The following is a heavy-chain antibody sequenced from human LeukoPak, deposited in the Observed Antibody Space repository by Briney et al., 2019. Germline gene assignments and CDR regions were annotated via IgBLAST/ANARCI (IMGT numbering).Heavy chain of an antibody. J-gene: IGHJ4*02. V-gene: IGHV3-21*01. Sequence: GGSLRLLCAVSGFTFSSYSMNWVRQAPGKGLEWVSSISSGSSYIYYADSLKGRFIISRDNAKNSLYLQMNSLRAEDTAVYYCARDVPAGWGVGAMYFDYWGQGTLVTVSS. CDR2: ISSGSSYI. CDR3: ARDVPAGWGVGAMYFDY. D-gene: IGHD1-26*01. CDR1: GFTFSSYS.